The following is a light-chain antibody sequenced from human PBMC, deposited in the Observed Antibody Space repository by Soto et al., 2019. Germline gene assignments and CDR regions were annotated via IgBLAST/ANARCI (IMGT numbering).Light chain of an antibody. CDR3: QQYGTSPQT. Sequence: VMTQSPASLSVSPGERATLSCRASQSVTSNYLAWYQQKPGQAPGLLIYDTSTRASGVPDRFSGSGSGTEFTLTISRLEPKDFAVYYCQQYGTSPQTFGQGTKVDI. V-gene: IGKV3-20*01. CDR1: QSVTSNY. J-gene: IGKJ1*01. CDR2: DTS.